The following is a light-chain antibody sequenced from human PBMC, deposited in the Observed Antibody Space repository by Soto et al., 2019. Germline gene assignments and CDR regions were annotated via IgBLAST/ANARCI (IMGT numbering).Light chain of an antibody. J-gene: IGKJ2*01. Sequence: EIVMTQSPDTLSVSPGERATLSCRASQNVGRNVAWYQQRPGQAPRLLIHGTSTRAADIPARFSGSVSGTEFTLTTTSLQRENFLIYNCQHYKKRPPMSTFGQGTKLEMK. CDR3: QHYKKRPPMST. CDR2: GTS. CDR1: QNVGRN. V-gene: IGKV3-15*01.